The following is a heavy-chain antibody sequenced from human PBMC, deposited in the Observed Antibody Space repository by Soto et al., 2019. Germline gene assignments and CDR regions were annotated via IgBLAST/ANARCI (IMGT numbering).Heavy chain of an antibody. Sequence: GGSLRLSCATAGFTFSSYEMNWVRQGPGKGLEWVSYISISGSTIYYADSVKGRFTISRDNAKNSLYLQMDSLRAEDTAVYYCARDQEAGSFFPYYYGMEVWRQGTNVTFYS. V-gene: IGHV3-48*03. D-gene: IGHD6-13*01. CDR3: ARDQEAGSFFPYYYGMEV. CDR1: GFTFSSYE. CDR2: ISISGSTI. J-gene: IGHJ6*02.